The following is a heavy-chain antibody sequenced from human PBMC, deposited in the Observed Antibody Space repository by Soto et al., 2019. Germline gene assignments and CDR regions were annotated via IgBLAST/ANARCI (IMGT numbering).Heavy chain of an antibody. CDR2: IYYSGST. CDR3: ASTGIAAAGTLNWFDP. Sequence: SETLSLTRTVSGGSISSSSYYWGWIRQPPGKGLEWIGSIYYSGSTYYNPSLKSRVTISVDTSKNQFSLKLSSVTAADTAVYYCASTGIAAAGTLNWFDPWGQGTLVTVSS. D-gene: IGHD6-13*01. J-gene: IGHJ5*02. CDR1: GGSISSSSYY. V-gene: IGHV4-39*01.